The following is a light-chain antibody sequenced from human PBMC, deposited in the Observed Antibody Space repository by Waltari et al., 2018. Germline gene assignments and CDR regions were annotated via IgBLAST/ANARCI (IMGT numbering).Light chain of an antibody. J-gene: IGLJ2*01. CDR2: STN. CDR1: RSNIGTNT. Sequence: QSVLTQPPSASGTPGQRVTISCSGTRSNIGTNTVNWYQQLPATAPNLLIYSTNHRPSGVPDRFSGSKSGTSASLAISELQSEDEADYYCASWDDSLNALLFGGGTKLTVL. CDR3: ASWDDSLNALL. V-gene: IGLV1-44*01.